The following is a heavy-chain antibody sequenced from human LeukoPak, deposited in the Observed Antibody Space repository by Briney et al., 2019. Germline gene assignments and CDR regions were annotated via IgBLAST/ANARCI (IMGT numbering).Heavy chain of an antibody. CDR3: ARITYGDNHFDI. V-gene: IGHV4-4*02. Sequence: PSGTLSLTCAVSGGSISSSNWWSWVRQPPGKGLEWIGEIYHSGSTNYNPSLKSRVTISVDTSKNQFSLKLSSVTAADAAVYYCARITYGDNHFDIWGQGTMVTVSS. CDR2: IYHSGST. J-gene: IGHJ3*02. CDR1: GGSISSSNW. D-gene: IGHD4-23*01.